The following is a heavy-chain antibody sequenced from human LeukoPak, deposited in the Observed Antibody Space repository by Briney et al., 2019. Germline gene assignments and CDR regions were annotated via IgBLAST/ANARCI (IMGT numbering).Heavy chain of an antibody. Sequence: GGSLRLSCAASGFTFSSYSMNWVRQAPGKGLEWVSSISSSSSYIYYADSVKGRFTTSRDNAKNSLYLQMNSLRAEDTAVYYCARDNSHVPGQYSDYVWGSYRYYLYYFDYWGQGTLVTVS. CDR3: ARDNSHVPGQYSDYVWGSYRYYLYYFDY. J-gene: IGHJ4*02. V-gene: IGHV3-21*01. D-gene: IGHD3-16*02. CDR2: ISSSSSYI. CDR1: GFTFSSYS.